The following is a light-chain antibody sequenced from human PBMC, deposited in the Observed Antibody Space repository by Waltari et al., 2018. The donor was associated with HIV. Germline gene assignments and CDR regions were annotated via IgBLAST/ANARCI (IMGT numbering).Light chain of an antibody. CDR1: SSDVGAYDY. V-gene: IGLV2-14*03. Sequence: QSALTQPASVSGSPGQSITISCTGTSSDVGAYDYVSWYQQHPGKAPKLRIYDVNNRPSGVSHRFSGSNSATTASLTNSALKAEHEADYYCSSYTTSSTYVFVTGTKVTVL. CDR2: DVN. J-gene: IGLJ1*01. CDR3: SSYTTSSTYV.